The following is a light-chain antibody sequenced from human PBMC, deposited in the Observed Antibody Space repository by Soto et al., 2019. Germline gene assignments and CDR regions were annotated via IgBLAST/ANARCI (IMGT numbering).Light chain of an antibody. CDR3: QQFSSHPLT. Sequence: EIMMTQSPATLSVSPGERATLSCRASQSVRSNLAWYQQKPGQAPRLLIYDASSRATGIPDRFSGGGSGTDFTLTISRLEPEDFAVYYCQQFSSHPLTFGGGTKV. CDR1: QSVRSN. J-gene: IGKJ4*01. CDR2: DAS. V-gene: IGKV3-20*01.